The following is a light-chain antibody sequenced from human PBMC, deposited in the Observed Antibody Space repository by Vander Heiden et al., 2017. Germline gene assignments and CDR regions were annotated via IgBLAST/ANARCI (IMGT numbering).Light chain of an antibody. V-gene: IGKV3-20*01. Sequence: IVSTPSPGTLSLSPGARATLSCRASQSVSSSYLAWYQQKPGQAPRLLIYGASSRATGIPDRFSGSGSGTDFTLTISRLEPEDFAVYYCQQYGSSPRTFGQGTKVEIK. CDR1: QSVSSSY. CDR2: GAS. J-gene: IGKJ1*01. CDR3: QQYGSSPRT.